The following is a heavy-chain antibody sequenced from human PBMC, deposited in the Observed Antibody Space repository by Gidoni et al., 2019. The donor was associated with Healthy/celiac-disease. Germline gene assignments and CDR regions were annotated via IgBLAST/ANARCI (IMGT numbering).Heavy chain of an antibody. Sequence: EVQLVESGGGLVKPGGSLRLSCAASGFTFSNAWMSWVRQAPGKGLEWVGRIKSKTDGGTTDYAAPVKGRFTISRDDSKNTLYLQMNSLKTEDTAVYYCTSSITIFGVVITHYYYYMDVWGKGTTVTVSS. J-gene: IGHJ6*03. V-gene: IGHV3-15*01. D-gene: IGHD3-3*01. CDR1: GFTFSNAW. CDR2: IKSKTDGGTT. CDR3: TSSITIFGVVITHYYYYMDV.